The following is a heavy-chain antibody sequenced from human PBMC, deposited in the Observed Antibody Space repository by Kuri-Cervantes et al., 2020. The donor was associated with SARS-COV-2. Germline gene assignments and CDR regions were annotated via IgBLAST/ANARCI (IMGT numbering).Heavy chain of an antibody. V-gene: IGHV1-18*04. Sequence: ASVKVSCKAFGYTFTSYAISWVRQAPGQGLEWMGWISTYNGNTNYAQKLQGRVTMTTDTSTSTAYMELRSLRSDDAAVYYCAREIQLWKPIDYWGQGTLVTVS. CDR3: AREIQLWKPIDY. CDR2: ISTYNGNT. CDR1: GYTFTSYA. J-gene: IGHJ4*02. D-gene: IGHD5-18*01.